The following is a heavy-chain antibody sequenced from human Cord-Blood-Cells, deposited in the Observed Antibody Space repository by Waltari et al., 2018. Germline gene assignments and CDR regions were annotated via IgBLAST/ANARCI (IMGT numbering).Heavy chain of an antibody. D-gene: IGHD3-9*01. CDR2: IIPIFGTA. V-gene: IGHV1-69*01. CDR1: GGTFSSYA. CDR3: ARGDDILTGYYMY. Sequence: QVQMVQSGAEVKKPGASVKVSCKASGGTFSSYAISWVRQAPGQWLEWMGGIIPIFGTANYAQKFQVRVTITAEESTSTAYMELSSLRSEDTAVYYCARGDDILTGYYMYWGQGTLVTVSS. J-gene: IGHJ4*02.